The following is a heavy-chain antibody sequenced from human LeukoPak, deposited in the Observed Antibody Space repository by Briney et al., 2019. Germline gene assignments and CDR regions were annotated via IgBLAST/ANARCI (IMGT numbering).Heavy chain of an antibody. Sequence: ASETLPLTCTVSGGSISTFYWSWFRQPPGKRLEWIGYINHSGYTDYNPSLKSRVSMSVDTSKNQFSLKLSSVTAADTAVYYCTKLASPWGQGILVTVSS. CDR3: TKLASP. V-gene: IGHV4-59*01. J-gene: IGHJ5*02. CDR2: INHSGYT. CDR1: GGSISTFY.